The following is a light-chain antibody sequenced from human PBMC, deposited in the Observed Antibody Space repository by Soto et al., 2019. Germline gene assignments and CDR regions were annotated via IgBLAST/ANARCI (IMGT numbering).Light chain of an antibody. CDR1: TGPVTSGYY. CDR2: STT. Sequence: QAVVTQEPSLTVSPGGTVTLPCASSTGPVTSGYYPNWFQQKPGQAPRPLIYSTTNEHSWTPARFSGSLLGGKAALTLSGVLPEDEAEYYCLLYYGSPQPNWVFGGGTKLTVL. V-gene: IGLV7-43*01. J-gene: IGLJ3*02. CDR3: LLYYGSPQPNWV.